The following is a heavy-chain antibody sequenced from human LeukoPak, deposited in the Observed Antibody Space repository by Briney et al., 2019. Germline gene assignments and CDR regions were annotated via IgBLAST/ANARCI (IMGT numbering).Heavy chain of an antibody. V-gene: IGHV3-7*03. CDR2: IKQDGSDR. CDR3: VRNLAVAGTCFDS. D-gene: IGHD6-19*01. CDR1: GVNFSTYA. Sequence: GGSLRLSCAASGVNFSTYAMNWVRQVPGTGLEWVANIKQDGSDRNYVTSVRGRFTISRDNAESSLYLQMNSLRVEDTAVYYCVRNLAVAGTCFDSWGQGTLVTVSS. J-gene: IGHJ4*02.